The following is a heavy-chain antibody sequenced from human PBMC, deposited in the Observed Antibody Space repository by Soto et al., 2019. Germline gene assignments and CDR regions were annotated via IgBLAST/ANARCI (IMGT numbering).Heavy chain of an antibody. J-gene: IGHJ4*02. CDR2: IYYSGNT. Sequence: SETLSLTCTVSGGSTSSDNYWSWIRQPPGKGLEWIGHIYYSGNTDYNPSLKSRLAISIDTSKNQFSLKLSSVTAADTAVYFCAREGGESSDGLYYFDSWGQGTLVTVSS. V-gene: IGHV4-30-4*01. CDR3: AREGGESSDGLYYFDS. D-gene: IGHD3-16*01. CDR1: GGSTSSDNY.